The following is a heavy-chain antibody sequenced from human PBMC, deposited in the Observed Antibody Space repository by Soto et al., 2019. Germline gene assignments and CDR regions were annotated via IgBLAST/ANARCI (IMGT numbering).Heavy chain of an antibody. CDR1: GFTFSSYG. CDR3: ARGRSNYYGSGSFYDY. J-gene: IGHJ4*02. CDR2: IWYDGSNK. Sequence: QVQLVESGGGVVQPGRSLRLSCAASGFTFSSYGMHWVRQAPGKGLEWVAVIWYDGSNKYYADSVKGRFTISRDNSKNTLYLQMNSLGAEDTAVYYCARGRSNYYGSGSFYDYWGQGTLVTVSS. V-gene: IGHV3-33*01. D-gene: IGHD3-10*01.